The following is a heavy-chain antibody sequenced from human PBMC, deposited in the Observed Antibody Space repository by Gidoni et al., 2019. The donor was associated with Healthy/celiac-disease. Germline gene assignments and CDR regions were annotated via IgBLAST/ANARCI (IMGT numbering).Heavy chain of an antibody. D-gene: IGHD6-19*01. CDR3: ARDHEGSGWKPLDY. V-gene: IGHV3-21*01. CDR2: ISSSSSYI. Sequence: EVQLVESGGGLIKPGGSLRLSCAASGFTFSSYSMNWVRQAPGKGLEWVSSISSSSSYIYYADSVKGRFTISRDNAKNSLYLQMNSLRAEDTAVYYCARDHEGSGWKPLDYWGQGTLVTVSS. J-gene: IGHJ4*02. CDR1: GFTFSSYS.